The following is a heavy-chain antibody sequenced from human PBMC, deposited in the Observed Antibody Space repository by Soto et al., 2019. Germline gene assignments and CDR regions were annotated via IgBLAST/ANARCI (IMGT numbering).Heavy chain of an antibody. V-gene: IGHV4-31*03. D-gene: IGHD1-26*01. Sequence: QVQLQESGPGLVKPSQTLSLTCTVSGGSISSGGYYWSWIRQHPGKGLEWIGYIYYRGSTYYNPYLKRRVTISVDTAKNQISQKLSSVTAADTAVYYCAIAPGDQYVVGADPPPGSDAFDIWGQGTMVTVSS. CDR1: GGSISSGGYY. CDR3: AIAPGDQYVVGADPPPGSDAFDI. J-gene: IGHJ3*02. CDR2: IYYRGST.